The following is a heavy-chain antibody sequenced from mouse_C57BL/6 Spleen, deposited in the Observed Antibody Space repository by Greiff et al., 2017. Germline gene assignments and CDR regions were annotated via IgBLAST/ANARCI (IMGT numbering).Heavy chain of an antibody. J-gene: IGHJ4*01. CDR2: IYPGRGST. Sequence: VQLQQPGAELVKPGASVKMSCKASGYPFTSYWITWVKQRPGHGLEWIGDIYPGRGSTNYNEKFKSKATLTVDTSSSTASMQLSSLTSEDSAVYYCARPYDYDYYYAIDYWGQGTSVTVSS. CDR3: ARPYDYDYYYAIDY. CDR1: GYPFTSYW. D-gene: IGHD2-4*01. V-gene: IGHV1-55*01.